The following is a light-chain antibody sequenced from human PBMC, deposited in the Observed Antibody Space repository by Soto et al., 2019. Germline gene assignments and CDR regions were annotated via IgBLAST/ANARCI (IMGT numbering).Light chain of an antibody. CDR3: QHLT. V-gene: IGKV3-20*01. CDR1: QSVSSSY. Sequence: EIVLTHSPGTLSLSPGERATLSCRASQSVSSSYLAWYQQKPGQAPRLLIYGASSRATGIPDRFSGSGSGTDFTLTISRLEPEDFAVYYCQHLTFGAGTKVEIK. CDR2: GAS. J-gene: IGKJ4*01.